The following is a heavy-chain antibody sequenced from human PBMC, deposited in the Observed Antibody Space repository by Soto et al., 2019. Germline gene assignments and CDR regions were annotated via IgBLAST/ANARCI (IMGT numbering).Heavy chain of an antibody. Sequence: SVKVSCKASGGTFSSYAISWVRQAPGQGLEWMGRIIPILGIANYAQKFQGRVTITADKSTSTAYMELSSLRSEDTAVYYCARDRGSSWYDYFDYWGQGTLVTVSS. CDR1: GGTFSSYA. CDR3: ARDRGSSWYDYFDY. D-gene: IGHD6-13*01. CDR2: IIPILGIA. J-gene: IGHJ4*02. V-gene: IGHV1-69*04.